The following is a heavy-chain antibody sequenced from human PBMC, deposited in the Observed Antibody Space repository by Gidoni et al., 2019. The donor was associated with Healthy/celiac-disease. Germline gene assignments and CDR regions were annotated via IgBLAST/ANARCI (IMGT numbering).Heavy chain of an antibody. CDR1: GVTFSSYP. J-gene: IGHJ5*02. CDR3: ARDWGSDDFWSGSPGRNWFDP. D-gene: IGHD3-3*01. CDR2: IIPILGIA. Sequence: QFQLVQSGAEVKKPGSSVQVSCKASGVTFSSYPISWLRQAPGQGLEWMGRIIPILGIANYAQKLQGRVTITADKSTSTAYMELSSLRSEDTAVYYCARDWGSDDFWSGSPGRNWFDPWGQGTLVTVSS. V-gene: IGHV1-69*04.